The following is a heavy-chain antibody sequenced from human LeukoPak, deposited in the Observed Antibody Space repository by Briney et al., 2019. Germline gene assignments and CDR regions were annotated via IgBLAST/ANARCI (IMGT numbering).Heavy chain of an antibody. J-gene: IGHJ3*02. CDR3: ARSWVVAATRGAFDI. CDR2: IYYSGST. D-gene: IGHD2-15*01. V-gene: IGHV4-39*07. Sequence: SETLSLTCTVSGGSISSSSYYWGWIRQPPGKGLEWIGSIYYSGSTYYNPSLKSRVTISVDTSKNQFSLKLSSVTAADTAVYYCARSWVVAATRGAFDIWGQGTMVTVSS. CDR1: GGSISSSSYY.